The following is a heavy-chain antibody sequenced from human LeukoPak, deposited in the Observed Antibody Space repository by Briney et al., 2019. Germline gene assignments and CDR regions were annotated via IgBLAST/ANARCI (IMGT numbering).Heavy chain of an antibody. J-gene: IGHJ4*02. D-gene: IGHD1-26*01. Sequence: GGSLRLSCAASGFTVSSNYMTWVRRAPGKGLEWVSVIYSGGSTYYADSVKGRFTISRDNSKNTLYLQMNSLRAEDTAVYYCARDRPGGGSYYGLDYWGQATLVTVSS. V-gene: IGHV3-53*01. CDR1: GFTVSSNY. CDR3: ARDRPGGGSYYGLDY. CDR2: IYSGGST.